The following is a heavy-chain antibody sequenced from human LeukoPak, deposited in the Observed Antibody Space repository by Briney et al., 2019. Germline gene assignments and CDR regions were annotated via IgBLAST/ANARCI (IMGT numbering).Heavy chain of an antibody. V-gene: IGHV3-15*01. Sequence: GRSLRLSCAASGLTFNNAWMRWVRHASGKGREWVGRIKSKTDGGTADYAAPVKGRFTILRDDSNNTLYLQLDSLKSEDTAVYFCTTIRGDSGYDPNWFDPWGQGTLVTVSS. CDR1: GLTFNNAW. D-gene: IGHD5-12*01. CDR3: TTIRGDSGYDPNWFDP. J-gene: IGHJ5*02. CDR2: IKSKTDGGTA.